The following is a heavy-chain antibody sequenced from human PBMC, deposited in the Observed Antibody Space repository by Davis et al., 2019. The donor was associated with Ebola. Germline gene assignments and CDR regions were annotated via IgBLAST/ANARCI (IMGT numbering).Heavy chain of an antibody. D-gene: IGHD3-10*01. V-gene: IGHV3-33*01. Sequence: GESLKISCAASGFTFSSYGMHWVRQAPGKGLEWVAVIWYDGSNKYYADSVKGRFTISRDNSKNTAYLQMNSLKTEDTAVYYCTVWFGELLYKQYYYYYYGMDVWGQGTTVTVSS. CDR1: GFTFSSYG. CDR3: TVWFGELLYKQYYYYYYGMDV. J-gene: IGHJ6*02. CDR2: IWYDGSNK.